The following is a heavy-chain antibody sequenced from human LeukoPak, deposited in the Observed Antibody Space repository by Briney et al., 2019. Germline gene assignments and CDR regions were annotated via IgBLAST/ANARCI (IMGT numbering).Heavy chain of an antibody. D-gene: IGHD3-10*01. Sequence: ASVKVSCKASGYTFIGYYMHWVRQAPGQGLEWMGWINPNSGGTNYAQKFQGRVTMTRDTSISTAYMELSRLRSDDTAVYYCARWFGELSGMDVWGQGTTVTVSS. CDR3: ARWFGELSGMDV. J-gene: IGHJ6*02. CDR1: GYTFIGYY. V-gene: IGHV1-2*02. CDR2: INPNSGGT.